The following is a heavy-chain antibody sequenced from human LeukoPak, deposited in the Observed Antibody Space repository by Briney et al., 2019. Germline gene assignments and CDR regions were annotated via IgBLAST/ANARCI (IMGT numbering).Heavy chain of an antibody. CDR2: ISGSSSYI. J-gene: IGHJ4*02. CDR1: GFTFSSYS. D-gene: IGHD2-2*01. CDR3: ARVASNIPAARVSFDY. Sequence: PGGSLRLSCAASGFTFSSYSMNWVRQAPGKGLEWVSSISGSSSYIYYAGSVKGRFTISRDNAKNSLYLQMNSLRAEDTAVYYCARVASNIPAARVSFDYWGQGTLVTVSS. V-gene: IGHV3-21*01.